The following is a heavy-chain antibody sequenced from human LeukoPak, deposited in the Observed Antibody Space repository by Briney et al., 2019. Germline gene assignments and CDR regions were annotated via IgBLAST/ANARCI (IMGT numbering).Heavy chain of an antibody. V-gene: IGHV1-58*02. CDR2: IVVGSGNT. CDR3: AAGHVGYSSGWYGY. D-gene: IGHD6-19*01. CDR1: GFTFTSSA. J-gene: IGHJ4*02. Sequence: SVKVSCKASGFTFTSSAMQWVRQARRQRLEWIGWIVVGSGNTNYAQKFQERVTITRDMSTSTAYMELSSLRSEDTAVYYCAAGHVGYSSGWYGYWGQGALVTVSS.